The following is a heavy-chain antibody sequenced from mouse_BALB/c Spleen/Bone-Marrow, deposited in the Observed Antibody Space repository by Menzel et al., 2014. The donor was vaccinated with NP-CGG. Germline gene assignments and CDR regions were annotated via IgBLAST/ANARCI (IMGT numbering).Heavy chain of an antibody. D-gene: IGHD2-4*01. J-gene: IGHJ3*01. V-gene: IGHV5-6-4*01. CDR3: TRDDYDGAWFAY. Sequence: EVKLVESGGGLVKPGGSLKLSRAASGFTFSSYTMSWVRQTPEKRLEWVATTSSGGSYTYYPDSVKGRFTISRDNAKNTLYLQMSSLKSEDTAMYYCTRDDYDGAWFAYWGQGTLVTVSA. CDR2: TSSGGSYT. CDR1: GFTFSSYT.